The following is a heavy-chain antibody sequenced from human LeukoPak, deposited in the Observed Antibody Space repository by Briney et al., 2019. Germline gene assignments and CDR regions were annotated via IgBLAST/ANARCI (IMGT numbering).Heavy chain of an antibody. J-gene: IGHJ4*02. Sequence: GSLRLSCAASGFTVSNNYMSWVRQAPGKGLEWVSLIYSGGSTYYADSVKGRFTISRDNSKNTLYLQMNSLRAEDTAVYYCASYRSLDYWGQGTLVTVSS. CDR1: GFTVSNNY. V-gene: IGHV3-53*01. CDR3: ASYRSLDY. D-gene: IGHD3-16*02. CDR2: IYSGGST.